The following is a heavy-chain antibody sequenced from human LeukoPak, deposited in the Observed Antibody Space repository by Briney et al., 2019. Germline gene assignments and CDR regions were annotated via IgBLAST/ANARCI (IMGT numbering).Heavy chain of an antibody. V-gene: IGHV3-21*01. CDR1: GFTFSSYS. CDR3: ARLAAAGKYYFDY. D-gene: IGHD6-13*01. CDR2: ISSSSSYI. Sequence: GGSLRLSCAASGFTFSSYSKNWVRQAPGKGLEWVSSISSSSSYIYYADSVKGRFTISRDSAKNSLYLQMNSLRAEDTAVYYCARLAAAGKYYFDYWGQGTLVTVSS. J-gene: IGHJ4*02.